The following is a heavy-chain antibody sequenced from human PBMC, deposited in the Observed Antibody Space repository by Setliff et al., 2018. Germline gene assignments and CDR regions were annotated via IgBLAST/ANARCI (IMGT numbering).Heavy chain of an antibody. D-gene: IGHD5-12*01. V-gene: IGHV1-18*01. CDR3: ARSSRSGYYHNRDSFDI. Sequence: ASVKVSCKASGYNFRSHGINWVRQAPGKGPEWMGWISPYSGGTKYAENVQDRVTMTTDTSTNTAYLEVKSLTSDDTAIYYCARSSRSGYYHNRDSFDIWGQGTRVTVSS. CDR1: GYNFRSHG. J-gene: IGHJ3*02. CDR2: ISPYSGGT.